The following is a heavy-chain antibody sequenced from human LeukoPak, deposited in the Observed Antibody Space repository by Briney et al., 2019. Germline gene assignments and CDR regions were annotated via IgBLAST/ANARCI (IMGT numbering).Heavy chain of an antibody. Sequence: GESLKISCKASGYSFSSYSIAWVRQVPGKGLEWMGMIHGGDFNVIYSPLFQGQVTISVDKSINTAYLQWSSLKASDSSLYYCARHNGYDSWGQGTLVTVSS. V-gene: IGHV5-51*01. CDR3: ARHNGYDS. J-gene: IGHJ4*02. D-gene: IGHD3-16*01. CDR1: GYSFSSYS. CDR2: IHGGDFNV.